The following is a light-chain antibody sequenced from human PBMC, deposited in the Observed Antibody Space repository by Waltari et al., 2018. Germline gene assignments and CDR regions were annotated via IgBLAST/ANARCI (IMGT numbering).Light chain of an antibody. CDR2: AAS. V-gene: IGKV1-39*01. J-gene: IGKJ1*01. CDR3: QQSYSFTRT. Sequence: DIQMTQSPSYLSASVGDRVTITCRASQTISRYLNWYQQKPGKAPNLLIYAASSLQSGVPSRFSGGGSGRDFTLIITRLQPEDFATYYCQQSYSFTRTFGQGTKVEIK. CDR1: QTISRY.